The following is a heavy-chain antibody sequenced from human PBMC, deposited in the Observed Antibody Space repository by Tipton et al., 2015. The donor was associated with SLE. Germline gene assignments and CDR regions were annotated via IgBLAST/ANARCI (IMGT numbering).Heavy chain of an antibody. D-gene: IGHD6-19*01. CDR2: ISDSGST. V-gene: IGHV4-39*07. CDR3: ARELGEQWLERNNWFDP. CDR1: GASIRSTTFY. J-gene: IGHJ5*02. Sequence: TLSLTCTVSGASIRSTTFYWGWIRQPPGKGLEWIGHISDSGSTHYNPSLKSRVTISVDTSNNQLSLKVSSVTAADTAVYYCARELGEQWLERNNWFDPWGQGTLVSVSS.